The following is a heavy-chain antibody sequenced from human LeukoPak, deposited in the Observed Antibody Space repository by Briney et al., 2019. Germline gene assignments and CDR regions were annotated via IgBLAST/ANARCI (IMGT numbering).Heavy chain of an antibody. J-gene: IGHJ4*02. CDR2: INPNSGGT. Sequence: ASVKVSCKASGYTFTGYYMHWVRQAPGQGLEWMGWINPNSGGTNYAQKFQGRVTMTRDTSISTAYMELSRLRSDDTAVYYCARGRGDRWEIPQGDFDYWGQGTLVTVSS. D-gene: IGHD4-23*01. CDR1: GYTFTGYY. V-gene: IGHV1-2*02. CDR3: ARGRGDRWEIPQGDFDY.